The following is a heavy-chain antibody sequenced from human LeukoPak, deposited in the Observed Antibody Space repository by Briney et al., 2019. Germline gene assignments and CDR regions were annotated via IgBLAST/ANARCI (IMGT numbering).Heavy chain of an antibody. CDR2: IYYSGST. J-gene: IGHJ6*03. CDR1: GDSISSNDYY. Sequence: AETLSLTCAVSGDSISSNDYYWGWLRQPPGKGLEWIGSIYYSGSTYYNPSLKSRVTISVDTSKNQFSLKLSSVTAADTAVYYCAREGTVKYYYGSGRFSRYMDVWGKGTTVTVSS. CDR3: AREGTVKYYYGSGRFSRYMDV. D-gene: IGHD3-10*01. V-gene: IGHV4-39*07.